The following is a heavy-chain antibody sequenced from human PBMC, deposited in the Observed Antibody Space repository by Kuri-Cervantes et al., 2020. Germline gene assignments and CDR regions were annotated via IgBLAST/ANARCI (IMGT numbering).Heavy chain of an antibody. CDR1: GDSISNNYY. Sequence: SQTLSLTCVVYGDSISNNYYWGWIRQPPGKGLEWIGSIYQGGSAYSYYNVSLKSRVSISPDTSKSQFSLKLSSVTAADTAVYYCARALSFDWFDPWGQGTLVTVSS. CDR3: ARALSFDWFDP. CDR2: IYQGGSA. J-gene: IGHJ5*02. V-gene: IGHV4-38-2*01.